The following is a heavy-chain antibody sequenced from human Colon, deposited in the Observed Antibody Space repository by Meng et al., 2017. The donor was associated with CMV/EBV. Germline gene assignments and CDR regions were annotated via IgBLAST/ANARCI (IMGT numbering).Heavy chain of an antibody. Sequence: SGYTFNGYYMYWVRQAPGQGLEWVGRLNPKSGDAHYGQRFQGRVTMTSDTSTSTAYMELNSLTDDDTAVYYCARGLGAAGKGTWFDPWGQGTLVTVSS. CDR1: GYTFNGYY. J-gene: IGHJ5*02. CDR2: LNPKSGDA. D-gene: IGHD6-13*01. V-gene: IGHV1-2*06. CDR3: ARGLGAAGKGTWFDP.